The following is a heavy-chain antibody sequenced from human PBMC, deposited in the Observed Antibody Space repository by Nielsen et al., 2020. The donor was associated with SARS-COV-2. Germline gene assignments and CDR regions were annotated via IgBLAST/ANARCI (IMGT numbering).Heavy chain of an antibody. Sequence: WIRQPPGKGLEWVAVIWYDGSNKYYADSVKGRFTISRDNSKNTLYLQMNSLRAGDTAVYYCARQYYYGSGSYYSGNAFDIWGQGTMVTVSS. CDR2: IWYDGSNK. D-gene: IGHD3-10*01. V-gene: IGHV3-33*01. J-gene: IGHJ3*02. CDR3: ARQYYYGSGSYYSGNAFDI.